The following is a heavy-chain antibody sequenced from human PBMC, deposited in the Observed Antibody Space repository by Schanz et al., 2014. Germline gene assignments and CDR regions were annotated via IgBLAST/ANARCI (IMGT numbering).Heavy chain of an antibody. Sequence: QVQLQESGPGLVKPSQTLSLTCIVSGGSISSGTYYWSWLRQPAGKGLEWIGRIYTSGSTNYNPSLKSRVTIPLDTSKNQFSLKRSSVTAADTAVYYCAREPLSGYNWFDPWGQGSLVTVSS. CDR2: IYTSGST. V-gene: IGHV4-61*02. J-gene: IGHJ5*02. CDR1: GGSISSGTYY. CDR3: AREPLSGYNWFDP. D-gene: IGHD6-25*01.